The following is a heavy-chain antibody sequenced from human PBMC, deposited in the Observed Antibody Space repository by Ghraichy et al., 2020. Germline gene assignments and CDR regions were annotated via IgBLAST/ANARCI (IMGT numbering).Heavy chain of an antibody. V-gene: IGHV3-74*01. J-gene: IGHJ3*01. D-gene: IGHD3-10*01. CDR1: GFTFSSYW. CDR3: ARDVLR. Sequence: GSLRLSCAASGFTFSSYWMHWVRQAPGKGLAWVSRINNDGSITTYADSVKGRFTISRDNAKNTLYLQMNSLRAEDTAVYYCARDVLRRGQGTMVTVSS. CDR2: INNDGSIT.